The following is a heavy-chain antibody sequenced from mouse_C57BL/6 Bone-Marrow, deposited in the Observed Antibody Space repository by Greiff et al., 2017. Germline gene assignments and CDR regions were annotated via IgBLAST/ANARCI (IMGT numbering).Heavy chain of an antibody. CDR3: ARSIYYGYDGGPWFAY. CDR2: IYPRDGST. J-gene: IGHJ3*01. Sequence: QVQLKQSGPELVKPGASVKLSCKASGYTFTSYDINWVKQRPGQGLEWIGWIYPRDGSTKYNEKFKGKATLTVDTSSSTAYMELHSLTSEDSAVYFCARSIYYGYDGGPWFAYWGQGTLVTVSA. CDR1: GYTFTSYD. D-gene: IGHD2-2*01. V-gene: IGHV1-85*01.